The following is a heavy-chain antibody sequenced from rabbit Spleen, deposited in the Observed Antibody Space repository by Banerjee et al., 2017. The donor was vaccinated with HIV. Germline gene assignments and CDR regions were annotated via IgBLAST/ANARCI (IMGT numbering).Heavy chain of an antibody. J-gene: IGHJ6*01. D-gene: IGHD1-1*01. V-gene: IGHV1S45*01. CDR1: GFSFSNKAV. Sequence: QEQLVESGGGLVQPEGSLTLSCTASGFSFSNKAVMCWVRQAPGKGLEWIACINVVTGKAVYATWAKGRFAISKTSSTTVTLQMTRLTAADTATYFCARDTSSSFSSYGMDLWGQGTLVTV. CDR3: ARDTSSSFSSYGMDL. CDR2: INVVTGKA.